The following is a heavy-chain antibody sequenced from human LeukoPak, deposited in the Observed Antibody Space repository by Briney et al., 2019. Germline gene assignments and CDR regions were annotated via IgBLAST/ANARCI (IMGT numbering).Heavy chain of an antibody. J-gene: IGHJ4*02. CDR2: ISYDGSQK. CDR1: GFDFSAFG. Sequence: GRSLRLSCAASGFDFSAFGMNWVRQAPGKGLEWVAVISYDGSQKYYADSVKGRFTISRDNSKNTVYLQMNSLSAEDTAVYYCAKDNGSPSLVVVLVATAPDYWGQGTLVTVSS. D-gene: IGHD2-15*01. V-gene: IGHV3-30*18. CDR3: AKDNGSPSLVVVLVATAPDY.